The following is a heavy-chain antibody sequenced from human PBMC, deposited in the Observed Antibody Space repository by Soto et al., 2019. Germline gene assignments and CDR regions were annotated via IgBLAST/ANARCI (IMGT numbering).Heavy chain of an antibody. CDR1: GCSISSYY. CDR3: ARWSGDSLKDFDF. V-gene: IGHV4-59*01. CDR2: IYYSGST. J-gene: IGHJ3*01. Sequence: LSLTCTVSGCSISSYYWSWIRQPPGKGLEWIGYIYYSGSTNYNPSLKSRVTISVDTSRNQFSLKLSSVTPADKAVYYCARWSGDSLKDFDFWVHGTLVTV. D-gene: IGHD3-3*01.